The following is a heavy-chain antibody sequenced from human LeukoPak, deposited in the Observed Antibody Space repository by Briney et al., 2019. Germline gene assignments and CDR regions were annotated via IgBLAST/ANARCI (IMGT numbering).Heavy chain of an antibody. CDR3: GIAAAGKGRYWFDP. CDR2: INHSGST. D-gene: IGHD6-13*01. CDR1: GGSFSGYY. V-gene: IGHV4-34*01. J-gene: IGHJ5*02. Sequence: SETLSLTCAVYGGSFSGYYWSWIRQPPGKGLEWIGEINHSGSTNYNPSLKSRVTISVDTSKNQFSLKLSSVIAADTAVYYCGIAAAGKGRYWFDPWGQGTLVTVSS.